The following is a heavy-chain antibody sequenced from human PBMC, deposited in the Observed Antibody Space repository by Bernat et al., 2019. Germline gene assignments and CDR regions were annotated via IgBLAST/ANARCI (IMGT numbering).Heavy chain of an antibody. CDR1: GGSISSSAYY. CDR2: IYYSGST. J-gene: IGHJ3*02. CDR3: ARDPPTFYDSSGYYLGGAFDI. Sequence: QLQLQESGPGLAKPSETLSLTCTVSGGSISSSAYYWGWIRQPPGKGLEWIGNIYYSGSTYYNPSLKSRVTISVDTSKNQFSLKLSSVTAADTAVYYCARDPPTFYDSSGYYLGGAFDIWGQGTMVTVSS. D-gene: IGHD3-22*01. V-gene: IGHV4-39*07.